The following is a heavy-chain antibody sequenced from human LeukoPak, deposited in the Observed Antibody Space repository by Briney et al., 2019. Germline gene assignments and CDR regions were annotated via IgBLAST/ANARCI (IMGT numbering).Heavy chain of an antibody. CDR3: ARGYSSGYYFDF. J-gene: IGHJ4*02. CDR1: GFTFDDYG. V-gene: IGHV3-20*04. D-gene: IGHD3-22*01. CDR2: INWNGGVI. Sequence: SGGSLRLSCAASGFTFDDYGMSWVRQAPGKGLEWVSGINWNGGVISYAASVKGRFTISRDNAKNSLYLQMNSLRAEDTALYYCARGYSSGYYFDFWGQGTLVTVSS.